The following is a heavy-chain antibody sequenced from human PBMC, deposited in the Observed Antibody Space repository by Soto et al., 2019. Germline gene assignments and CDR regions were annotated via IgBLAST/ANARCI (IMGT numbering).Heavy chain of an antibody. CDR2: ISYDGSIN. CDR1: GFTFSTYG. D-gene: IGHD2-2*01. V-gene: IGHV3-30*18. J-gene: IGHJ4*02. Sequence: QVQLVESGGGVVQPGSSLRLSCAASGFTFSTYGMHWVRQAPGKGLEWVAVISYDGSINYYTDSVKGRFTISRDNSKNTLYLQMNSLRAEDTAVYYCSKKWKPGLATAAIDYWRQGTLVTVSS. CDR3: SKKWKPGLATAAIDY.